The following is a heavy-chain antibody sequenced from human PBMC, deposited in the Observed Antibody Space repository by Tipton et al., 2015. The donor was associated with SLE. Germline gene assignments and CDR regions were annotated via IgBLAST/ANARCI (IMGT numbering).Heavy chain of an antibody. CDR2: VSSSSSYI. V-gene: IGHV3-21*01. D-gene: IGHD5-18*01. CDR3: ARDPLIQLCLDY. CDR1: GFTFSSYS. J-gene: IGHJ4*02. Sequence: SLRLSCAASGFTFSSYSMNWVRQAPGKGLEWVSSVSSSSSYIHYADSVKGRFTISRDNAKNSLYLQMNSLRAEDTAVYYCARDPLIQLCLDYWGQGTLVTVSS.